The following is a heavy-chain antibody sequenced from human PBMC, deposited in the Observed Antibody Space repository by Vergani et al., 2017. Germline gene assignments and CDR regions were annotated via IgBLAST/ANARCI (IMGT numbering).Heavy chain of an antibody. D-gene: IGHD3-3*01. CDR3: TTDGYDFWSGYPYYYGMDV. J-gene: IGHJ6*02. CDR1: GFTFSNAW. Sequence: EVQLVESGGGLVKPGGSLRLSCAASGFTFSNAWMSWVRQAPGKGLEWVGRIKSKTDGGTTDYAAPVKGRFTISRDDSKNTLYLQMNSLKTEDTAVSYCTTDGYDFWSGYPYYYGMDVWGQGTTVTVSS. CDR2: IKSKTDGGTT. V-gene: IGHV3-15*01.